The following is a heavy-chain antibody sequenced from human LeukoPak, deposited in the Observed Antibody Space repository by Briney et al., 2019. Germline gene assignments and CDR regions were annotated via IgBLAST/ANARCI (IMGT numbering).Heavy chain of an antibody. J-gene: IGHJ4*02. CDR2: LSSDGGST. V-gene: IGHV3-64*01. Sequence: GGSLRLSCAASGFTISSYTMHWVRQAPGKGLESVSALSSDGGSTYYANSAKGRFTISRDNSNNTLYLQMDSLRAEDMAVYYCAREGSPGTFDYWGQGTLVTVSS. CDR1: GFTISSYT. CDR3: AREGSPGTFDY. D-gene: IGHD6-13*01.